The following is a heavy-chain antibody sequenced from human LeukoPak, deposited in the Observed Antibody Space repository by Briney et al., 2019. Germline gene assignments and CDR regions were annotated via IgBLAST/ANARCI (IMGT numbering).Heavy chain of an antibody. V-gene: IGHV1-8*01. J-gene: IGHJ4*02. D-gene: IGHD2-2*01. Sequence: ASVKVSCKASGYTFTSYDINWVRQATGQGLEWMGWMNPNSGNTGYAQKFQGRVTMTRNTSISTAYMELSSLKSDDTAVYYCAGVPPYCSTTTCYAPFDYWGQGTLVTVSS. CDR3: AGVPPYCSTTTCYAPFDY. CDR2: MNPNSGNT. CDR1: GYTFTSYD.